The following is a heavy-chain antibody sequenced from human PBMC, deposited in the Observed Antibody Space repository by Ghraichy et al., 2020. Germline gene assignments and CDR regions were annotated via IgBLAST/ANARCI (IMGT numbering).Heavy chain of an antibody. CDR2: IRSKAYGGTT. J-gene: IGHJ6*02. V-gene: IGHV3-49*04. CDR3: IGELPNPYYYYGMDV. D-gene: IGHD1-7*01. Sequence: GGSLRLSCTASGFTFGDYAMSWVRQAPGKGLEWVGFIRSKAYGGTTEYAASVKGRFTISRDDSKSIAYLQMNSLKTEDTAVYYCIGELPNPYYYYGMDVWGQGTTVTVSS. CDR1: GFTFGDYA.